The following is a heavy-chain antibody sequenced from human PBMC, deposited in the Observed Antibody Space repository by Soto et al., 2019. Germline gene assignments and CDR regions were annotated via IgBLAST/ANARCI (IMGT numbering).Heavy chain of an antibody. D-gene: IGHD2-2*01. CDR1: GGSINDYY. J-gene: IGHJ6*02. CDR3: ARGVGGSGTYYYYGLDV. V-gene: IGHV4-59*01. Sequence: WETLSVTCTVSGGSINDYYWSWIRQRPGKGLEWIGHMYYSGSTSYNPSLNSRVTISLDTSKNQFSLKLSSVTAADTAVYYCARGVGGSGTYYYYGLDVWGHETTVPVS. CDR2: MYYSGST.